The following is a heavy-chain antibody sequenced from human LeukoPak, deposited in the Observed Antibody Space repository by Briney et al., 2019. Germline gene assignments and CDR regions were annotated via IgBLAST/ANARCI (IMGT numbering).Heavy chain of an antibody. Sequence: GGSLRLSCAASGFTFSSYSMNWVRQAPGKGLEWVSYISSSSSTIYYGDSVKGRFTISRDNAKNSLYLQMNSLRAEDTAVYYCAKEGSTVTLAGAFDIWGQGTMVTVSS. CDR1: GFTFSSYS. D-gene: IGHD4-17*01. CDR2: ISSSSSTI. V-gene: IGHV3-48*01. CDR3: AKEGSTVTLAGAFDI. J-gene: IGHJ3*02.